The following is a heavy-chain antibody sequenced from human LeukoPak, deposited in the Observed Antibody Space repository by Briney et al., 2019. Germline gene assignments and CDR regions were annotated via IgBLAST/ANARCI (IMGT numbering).Heavy chain of an antibody. J-gene: IGHJ4*02. V-gene: IGHV3-74*01. Sequence: GGSLRLSCAASGFTFSSYWMHWVRQAPGKGLVWVSRINSDGSSTSYADSVKGRFTISRDNAKNSLYLQMNSLRAEDTAVYCCARRHYDSSGYYGGWFDYWGQGTLVTVSS. CDR1: GFTFSSYW. D-gene: IGHD3-22*01. CDR2: INSDGSST. CDR3: ARRHYDSSGYYGGWFDY.